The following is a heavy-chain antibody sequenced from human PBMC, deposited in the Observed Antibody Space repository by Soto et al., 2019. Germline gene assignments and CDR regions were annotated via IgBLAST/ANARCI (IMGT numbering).Heavy chain of an antibody. D-gene: IGHD4-17*01. V-gene: IGHV3-23*01. Sequence: EVQLLESGGDLVQPGGSLRLTCAASGFTFSSYAMSWVRQAPGKGLEWVSVISGSGGRTDYADSVKGRFTTSRDNSKNPLYLQMNSLRVEDTAVYYCAKDRADYGDSRVRFDPWGQGTLVTVSS. J-gene: IGHJ5*02. CDR1: GFTFSSYA. CDR3: AKDRADYGDSRVRFDP. CDR2: ISGSGGRT.